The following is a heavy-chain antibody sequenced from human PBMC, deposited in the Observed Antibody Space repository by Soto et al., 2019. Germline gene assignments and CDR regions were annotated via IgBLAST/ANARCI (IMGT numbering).Heavy chain of an antibody. CDR1: GCSISSYY. J-gene: IGHJ6*02. D-gene: IGHD6-19*01. V-gene: IGHV4-59*01. CDR3: ARSPYLRRGSGWYFEWYGMDV. CDR2: IYYSGST. Sequence: SETLSLTCTVSGCSISSYYWSWIRQPPGKGLEWIGYIYYSGSTNYNPSLKSRVTISVDTSKNQFSLKLSSVTAADTAVYYCARSPYLRRGSGWYFEWYGMDVWGQGTTVTVSS.